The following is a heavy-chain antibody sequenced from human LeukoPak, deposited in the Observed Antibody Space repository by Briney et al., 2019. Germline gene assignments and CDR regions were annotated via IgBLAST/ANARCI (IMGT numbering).Heavy chain of an antibody. CDR3: TTDRDSGWYSTWVDY. J-gene: IGHJ4*02. D-gene: IGHD6-19*01. V-gene: IGHV3-15*01. CDR2: MKRKSDGCTT. Sequence: GGSLRLSCTASGFTFTNAWMNWVREAPGKGVEWVGRMKRKSDGCTTDYAASEKGRLTIQREETKTAKYIQMDSLKHGDTTEYYCTTDRDSGWYSTWVDYWGQGTLVTVSS. CDR1: GFTFTNAW.